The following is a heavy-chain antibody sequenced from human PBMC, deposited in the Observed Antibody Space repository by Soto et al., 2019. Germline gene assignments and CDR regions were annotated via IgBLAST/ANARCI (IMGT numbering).Heavy chain of an antibody. D-gene: IGHD6-19*01. CDR3: AKGPSIAVTGLIDY. CDR1: GFTFSSYA. CDR2: ISGSGGTT. Sequence: GGSLRLSCAASGFTFSSYAMSWVRQAPGKGLEWVSSISGSGGTTYYADSVKGRFTISRDNSKNTLYLQMNSLRAEDTAVYYCAKGPSIAVTGLIDYWGQGTLVTVSS. J-gene: IGHJ4*02. V-gene: IGHV3-23*01.